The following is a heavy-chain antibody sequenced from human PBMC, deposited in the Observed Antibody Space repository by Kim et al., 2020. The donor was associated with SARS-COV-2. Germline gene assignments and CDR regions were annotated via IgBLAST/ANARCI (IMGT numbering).Heavy chain of an antibody. J-gene: IGHJ3*02. CDR2: IRSKANSYAT. V-gene: IGHV3-73*01. CDR1: GFTFSGSA. Sequence: GGSLRLSCAASGFTFSGSAMHWVRQAPGKGLEWVGRIRSKANSYATAYAASVQGRFTISRDDSKNTAYLQMNNLKTEDTAVYYCTSVPGTTLAFWDAFGMWGQGKMVTVSS. D-gene: IGHD1-1*01. CDR3: TSVPGTTLAFWDAFGM.